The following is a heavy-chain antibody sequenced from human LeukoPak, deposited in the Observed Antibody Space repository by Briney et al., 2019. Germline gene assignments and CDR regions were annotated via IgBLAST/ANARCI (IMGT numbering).Heavy chain of an antibody. CDR2: IYPGDSDT. Sequence: GESLKISCKGSGYSFTSYWIGWVRQMPGKGLEWMGHIYPGDSDTRYSPSFQGQVTISADKSISTAYLQWSSLKASDTAMYYCARHPNYYDSSGYYYAPVDYWGQGTLVTVSS. J-gene: IGHJ4*02. CDR1: GYSFTSYW. CDR3: ARHPNYYDSSGYYYAPVDY. V-gene: IGHV5-51*01. D-gene: IGHD3-22*01.